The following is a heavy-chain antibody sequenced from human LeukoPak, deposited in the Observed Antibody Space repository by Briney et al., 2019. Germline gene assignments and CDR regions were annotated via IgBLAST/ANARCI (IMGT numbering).Heavy chain of an antibody. CDR1: GFSISIYA. CDR3: AKGPVVPAAMLYFQH. CDR2: ISGSGGST. J-gene: IGHJ1*01. D-gene: IGHD2-2*01. V-gene: IGHV3-23*01. Sequence: PGGSLRLSCAASGFSISIYAMTWVRQAPGKGLEWVSAISGSGGSTYYADSVKGRFTISRDNSKNTLYLQMNSLRAEDTAVYYCAKGPVVPAAMLYFQHWGQGTLVAVSS.